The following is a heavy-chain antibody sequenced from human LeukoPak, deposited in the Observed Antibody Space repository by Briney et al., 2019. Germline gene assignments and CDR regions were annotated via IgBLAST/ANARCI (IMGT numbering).Heavy chain of an antibody. V-gene: IGHV3-23*01. CDR2: ISVSDGST. CDR1: GFTFSSYA. D-gene: IGHD4-23*01. J-gene: IGHJ4*02. Sequence: GGSLRLSCAASGFTFSSYAMSWVRQAPGKGLEWVSTISVSDGSTYYADSLKGHFTISRDNSKNTLYLQMSSLRAEDTAVYYCTRGTNDYGGIERKKPFDYWGQGTLVTVSS. CDR3: TRGTNDYGGIERKKPFDY.